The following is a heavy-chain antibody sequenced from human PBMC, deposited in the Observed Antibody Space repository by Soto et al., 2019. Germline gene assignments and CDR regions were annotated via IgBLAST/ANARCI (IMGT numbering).Heavy chain of an antibody. J-gene: IGHJ6*02. V-gene: IGHV3-13*04. Sequence: EVQLVEFGGGLVQPGGSLRLSCAASGFNFRNYDMHWVRHVPGKGLEWVSAIGTIGDTYYRDSVKGRFTISREDAKYSLYLQMNNLTAGDTAVYYCAREIREAVGRGHHYYGIDVWGQGTTVTVSS. CDR1: GFNFRNYD. D-gene: IGHD6-13*01. CDR2: IGTIGDT. CDR3: AREIREAVGRGHHYYGIDV.